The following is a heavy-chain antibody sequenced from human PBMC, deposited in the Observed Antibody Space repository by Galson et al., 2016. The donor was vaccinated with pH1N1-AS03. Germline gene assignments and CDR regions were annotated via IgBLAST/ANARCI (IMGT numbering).Heavy chain of an antibody. V-gene: IGHV3-66*02. CDR2: IHPGGDT. CDR3: AGDEGFANGINV. D-gene: IGHD3-3*01. Sequence: SLRLSCAATGFTVSSGYHMSWVRQAPGKGLAWVSVIHPGGDTYNADSVKGRFTISRDNFENIVYLQMNSLGPEDTAVYYCAGDEGFANGINVWGQGTTVTVSS. CDR1: GFTVSSGY. J-gene: IGHJ6*02.